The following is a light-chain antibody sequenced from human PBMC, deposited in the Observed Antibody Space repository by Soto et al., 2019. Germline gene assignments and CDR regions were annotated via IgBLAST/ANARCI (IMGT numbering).Light chain of an antibody. CDR1: HSVGGL. CDR3: QQYHRLMYT. J-gene: IGKJ2*01. Sequence: EIVLTQSPATLSLSPGDRATLSCRASHSVGGLLAWYQQKPGQAPRLLIYFASNRASGIPDRFGGSGSGTDFTLTIDSLEPEDFATYYCQQYHRLMYTFGQGTKLEI. V-gene: IGKV3-11*01. CDR2: FAS.